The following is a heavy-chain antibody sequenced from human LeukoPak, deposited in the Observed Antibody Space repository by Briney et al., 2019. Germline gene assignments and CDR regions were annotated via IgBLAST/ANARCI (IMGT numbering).Heavy chain of an antibody. CDR1: GFTFSSYW. CDR3: ARDKGAWYFDY. Sequence: GGSLRLSCAASGFTFSSYWMSWVRQAPGKGLEWVANIKQDGSEKYYVDSVKGRFTISRDNAKNSLYLQMNSLRAEDTAVYYCARDKGAWYFDYWGQGTLVTVST. D-gene: IGHD4/OR15-4a*01. J-gene: IGHJ4*02. CDR2: IKQDGSEK. V-gene: IGHV3-7*01.